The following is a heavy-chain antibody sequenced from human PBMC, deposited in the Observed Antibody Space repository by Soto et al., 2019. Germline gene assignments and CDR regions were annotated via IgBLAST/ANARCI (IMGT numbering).Heavy chain of an antibody. CDR2: IYPGDSDT. J-gene: IGHJ4*02. CDR3: ARHAVTRYYYDSSGYRIQGSHFDY. Sequence: GESLKISCKGSGYSFTSYWIGWVRQMPGKGLEWMGIIYPGDSDTRYSPSFQGQVTISADKSISTAYLQWSSLKASDTAMYYCARHAVTRYYYDSSGYRIQGSHFDYWGQGTLVTVSS. D-gene: IGHD3-22*01. CDR1: GYSFTSYW. V-gene: IGHV5-51*01.